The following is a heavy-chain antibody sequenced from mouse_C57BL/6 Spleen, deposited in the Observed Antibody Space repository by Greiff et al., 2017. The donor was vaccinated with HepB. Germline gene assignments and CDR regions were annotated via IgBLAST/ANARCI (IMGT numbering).Heavy chain of an antibody. CDR2: IYPGDGDT. D-gene: IGHD2-1*01. Sequence: VQLQQSGPELVKPGASVKISCKASGYAFSSSWMNWVKQRPGKGLEWIGRIYPGDGDTNYNGKFKGKATLTADKSSSTAYMQLSSLTSEDSAVYFCARKYYGNYEDYAMDYWGQGTSVTVSS. V-gene: IGHV1-82*01. CDR3: ARKYYGNYEDYAMDY. J-gene: IGHJ4*01. CDR1: GYAFSSSW.